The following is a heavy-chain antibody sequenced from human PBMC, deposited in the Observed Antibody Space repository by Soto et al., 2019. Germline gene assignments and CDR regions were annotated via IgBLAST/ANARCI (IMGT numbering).Heavy chain of an antibody. D-gene: IGHD2-21*02. CDR2: IIPILGIA. V-gene: IGHV1-69*02. Sequence: SVKVSCKASGGTFSSYTISWVRQAPGQGLEWMGRIIPILGIANYAQKFQGRVTITADKSTSTAYMELSSLRSEDTAVYYCAKGKELVVTAQDAFDSWGQGTMVTVSS. CDR3: AKGKELVVTAQDAFDS. J-gene: IGHJ3*02. CDR1: GGTFSSYT.